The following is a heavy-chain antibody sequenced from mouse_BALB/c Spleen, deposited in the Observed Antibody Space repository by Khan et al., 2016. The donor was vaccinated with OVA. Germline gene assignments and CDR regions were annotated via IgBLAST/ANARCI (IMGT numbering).Heavy chain of an antibody. CDR3: ASSLLPYAMDY. V-gene: IGHV14-3*02. Sequence: IQLVQSGAELVKPGASVKLSCTASGFKIKDTYIHWVNQRPEQGLEWIGRIDPANGKTIYDPKFQGKAPIAADTSSNTAYLHPSSLTSEDTVVHYRASSLLPYAMDYWGQGSSVTVSA. CDR2: IDPANGKT. D-gene: IGHD1-2*01. CDR1: GFKIKDTY. J-gene: IGHJ4*01.